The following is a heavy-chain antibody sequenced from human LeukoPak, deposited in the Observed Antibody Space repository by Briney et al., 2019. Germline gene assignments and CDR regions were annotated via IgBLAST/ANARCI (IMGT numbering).Heavy chain of an antibody. D-gene: IGHD4-17*01. V-gene: IGHV3-9*01. CDR1: GFSLDDSV. CDR2: ILGSTL. Sequence: GGSLRLSCAASGFSLDDSVMHWVRQPPGKGLEWVSGILGSTLDYADSVRGRFTISKGNAKRTLYLQMRSLRPEDTALYYCIKELRPGGLDVWGQGTTVIVSS. CDR3: IKELRPGGLDV. J-gene: IGHJ6*02.